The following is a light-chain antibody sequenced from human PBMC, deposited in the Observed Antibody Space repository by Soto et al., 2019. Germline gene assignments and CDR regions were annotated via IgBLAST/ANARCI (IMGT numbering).Light chain of an antibody. CDR3: CSYAGSNTYV. V-gene: IGLV2-8*01. Sequence: QSALTQPPSASGSPGQSVTISCTGTSSDVGTYNYVSWYQQHPGKAPKLMIYEVTKRPSGIPDRFSGSKSGNTASLTVAGLHAEDEADYYCCSYAGSNTYVFGTGTKLTVL. CDR2: EVT. CDR1: SSDVGTYNY. J-gene: IGLJ1*01.